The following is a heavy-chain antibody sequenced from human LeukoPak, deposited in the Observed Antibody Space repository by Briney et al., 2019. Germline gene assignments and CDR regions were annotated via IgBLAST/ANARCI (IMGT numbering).Heavy chain of an antibody. CDR2: ISGSGGST. CDR1: GFTFSSYA. J-gene: IGHJ5*02. CDR3: AKVPGYYDSSGYS. D-gene: IGHD3-22*01. V-gene: IGHV3-23*01. Sequence: GGSLRLSCAASGFTFSSYAMSWVRQAPGKGLEWVSAISGSGGSTYYADSVKGRFTISRDNSRNTLYLQMNSLRAEDTAVYYCAKVPGYYDSSGYSWGQGTLVTVSS.